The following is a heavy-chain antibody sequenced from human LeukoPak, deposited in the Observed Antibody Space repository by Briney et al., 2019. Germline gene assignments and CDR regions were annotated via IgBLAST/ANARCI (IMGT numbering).Heavy chain of an antibody. CDR1: GFTFSSYG. J-gene: IGHJ4*02. Sequence: GGSLRLSCAASGFTFSSYGVGWVRQAPGKGLEWVANINQDGSETYYVDSVEGRITISRDNEKNSLYLQMNSLRAEDTAVYFCAKSNAARDASGSDYWGQGTLVTVSS. D-gene: IGHD3-10*01. CDR2: INQDGSET. V-gene: IGHV3-7*01. CDR3: AKSNAARDASGSDY.